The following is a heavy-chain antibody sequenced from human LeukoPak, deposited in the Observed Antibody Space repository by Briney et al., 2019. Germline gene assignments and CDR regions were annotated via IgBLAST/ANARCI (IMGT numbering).Heavy chain of an antibody. D-gene: IGHD3-10*01. Sequence: ASVKVSCKASGYTFTGYYMHWVRQAPGQGLEWMGWINPNSGGTNYAQKFQGRVTMTRDTSISTAYMELSRLRSDDTAVYYCARDRRPLLWFGELFAPFDYWGQGTLVTVSS. CDR3: ARDRRPLLWFGELFAPFDY. CDR1: GYTFTGYY. J-gene: IGHJ4*02. V-gene: IGHV1-2*02. CDR2: INPNSGGT.